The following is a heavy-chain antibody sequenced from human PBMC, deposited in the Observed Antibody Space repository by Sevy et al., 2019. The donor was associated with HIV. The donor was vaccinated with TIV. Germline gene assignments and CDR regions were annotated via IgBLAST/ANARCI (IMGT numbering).Heavy chain of an antibody. J-gene: IGHJ4*02. CDR3: VRDDSYAFDF. V-gene: IGHV3-48*01. Sequence: GESLKISCAASGFTFSYFSLNWVRQAPGKGLEWIAYIAGTTSHIYYSGSVKGRVTISRDNAKNSVYLQMSSLGAEDTAIYYCVRDDSYAFDFWGQGALVTVSS. CDR1: GFTFSYFS. D-gene: IGHD2-8*01. CDR2: IAGTTSHI.